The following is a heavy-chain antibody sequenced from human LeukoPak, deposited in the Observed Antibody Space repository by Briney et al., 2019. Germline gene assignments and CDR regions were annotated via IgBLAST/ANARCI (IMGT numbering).Heavy chain of an antibody. CDR2: INPSGGST. CDR3: ARDGSGYDY. V-gene: IGHV1-46*01. J-gene: IGHJ4*02. D-gene: IGHD5-12*01. Sequence: ASVKVSCKASGYTFTSYYMHWVRQAPGQGLEWMGIINPSGGSTSYAQKFQGRVTMTRDTSISTAYMELSRLRSDDTAVYYCARDGSGYDYWGQGTLVTVSS. CDR1: GYTFTSYY.